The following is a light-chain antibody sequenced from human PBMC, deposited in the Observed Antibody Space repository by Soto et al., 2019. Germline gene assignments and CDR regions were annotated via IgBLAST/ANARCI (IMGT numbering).Light chain of an antibody. CDR3: LLSYSGARPYV. Sequence: QSVVTQEPSLTVSPGGTVTLTCGSSTGAVTSGHSPYWFQQKPGQAPRTLIYDTSNRHSRTPARFSGSLLGGKAALTLSGAQPEDEAEYYCLLSYSGARPYVFGTGTKVTVL. CDR1: TGAVTSGHS. J-gene: IGLJ1*01. CDR2: DTS. V-gene: IGLV7-46*01.